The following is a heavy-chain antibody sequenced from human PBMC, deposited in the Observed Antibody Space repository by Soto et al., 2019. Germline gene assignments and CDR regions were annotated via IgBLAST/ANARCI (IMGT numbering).Heavy chain of an antibody. J-gene: IGHJ5*02. CDR2: INHSGST. CDR3: ARAPRCSSTSCRTRAWFDP. CDR1: GGSFSGYY. Sequence: TLSLTCAVYGGSFSGYYWSWIRQPPGKGLEWIGEINHSGSTNYNPSLKSRVTISVDTSNNQFSLKLSSVTAADTAVYYCARAPRCSSTSCRTRAWFDPWGQGTQVTVSS. D-gene: IGHD2-2*01. V-gene: IGHV4-34*01.